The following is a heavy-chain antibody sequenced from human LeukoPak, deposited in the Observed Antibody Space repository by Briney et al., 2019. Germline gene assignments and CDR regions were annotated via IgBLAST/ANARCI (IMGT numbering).Heavy chain of an antibody. CDR3: ARSPHKVTTQYYFDL. V-gene: IGHV4-39*06. D-gene: IGHD4-11*01. CDR2: LYSSGRT. CDR1: GGSISSTHDY. Sequence: SETLSLTCTVSGGSISSTHDYWVWIRQPPGKGLEWIGTLYSSGRTSYSPSLASRVSIFVDTSKNQVPLNLRSVTAADTAVFYCARSPHKVTTQYYFDLWGQGSLVIVSS. J-gene: IGHJ4*02.